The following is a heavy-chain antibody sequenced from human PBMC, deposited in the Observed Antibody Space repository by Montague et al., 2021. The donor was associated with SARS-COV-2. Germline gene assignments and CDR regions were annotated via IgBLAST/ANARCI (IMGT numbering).Heavy chain of an antibody. D-gene: IGHD2-15*01. CDR1: GGSINNYF. CDR2: MHSTGST. V-gene: IGHV4-59*01. Sequence: SETLSLTCSVSGGSINNYFWCWIRQPPGKGLEWVGYMHSTGSTAXXPSXXXRVIISVDTSKTQISLKLSSVSAADTALYYCARAVVGAKTATIESWGQGTLVTVSS. CDR3: ARAVVGAKTATIES. J-gene: IGHJ4*02.